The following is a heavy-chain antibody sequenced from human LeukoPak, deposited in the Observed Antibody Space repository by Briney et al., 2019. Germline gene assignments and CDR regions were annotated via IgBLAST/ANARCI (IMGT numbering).Heavy chain of an antibody. CDR3: AREAGYSSSWYDYYYYGMDV. CDR1: GYTFTGYY. CDR2: INPNSGGT. D-gene: IGHD6-13*01. Sequence: ASVKVSCKASGYTFTGYYMHWVRQAPGQGLEWMGWINPNSGGTNYAQKFQGRVTMTRDTSTSTAYMELSRLRSDDTAVYYCAREAGYSSSWYDYYYYGMDVWGQGTTVTVSS. V-gene: IGHV1-2*02. J-gene: IGHJ6*02.